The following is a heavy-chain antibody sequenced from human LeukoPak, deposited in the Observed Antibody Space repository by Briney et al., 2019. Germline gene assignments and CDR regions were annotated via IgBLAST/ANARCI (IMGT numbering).Heavy chain of an antibody. CDR2: ISYDGSNK. CDR1: GFTFSSYA. Sequence: HPGRSLRLSCAASGFTFSSYAMHWVRQAPGKGLEWVAVISYDGSNKYYADSVKGRFTISRDNSKNTLYLQMNSLRAEDTAVYYCARKDSHGNAFDIWGQGTMVTVSS. D-gene: IGHD3-22*01. V-gene: IGHV3-30*04. J-gene: IGHJ3*02. CDR3: ARKDSHGNAFDI.